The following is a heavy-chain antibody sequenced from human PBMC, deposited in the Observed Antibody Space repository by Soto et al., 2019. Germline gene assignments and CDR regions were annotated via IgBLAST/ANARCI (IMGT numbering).Heavy chain of an antibody. D-gene: IGHD1-26*01. V-gene: IGHV4-4*07. CDR2: IFSSGST. Sequence: SETLSLTCTVSGGSINTFYWSWVRHPAGKGLEWIGRIFSSGSTSFNPSLESRVAMSVDTSKNHFSLNLSSVTAADMAVYYCAREGSYSADNFAQGIKLWSFDVWGQGALVTVSS. CDR1: GGSINTFY. CDR3: AREGSYSADNFAQGIKLWSFDV. J-gene: IGHJ4*02.